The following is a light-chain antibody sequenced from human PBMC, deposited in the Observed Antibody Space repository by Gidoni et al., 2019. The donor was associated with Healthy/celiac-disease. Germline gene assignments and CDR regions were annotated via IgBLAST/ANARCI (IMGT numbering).Light chain of an antibody. CDR2: DAS. J-gene: IGKJ1*01. CDR3: QQRSNWPHTWT. CDR1: QSVSSY. Sequence: IVLTQSPATLSLSPGERATLSCSASQSVSSYLAWSQQKPGQAPRLLLSDASNRATGIPARFSGSGSGTDFTLTISSLEPEDFAVYYCQQRSNWPHTWTFGQGTKVEIK. V-gene: IGKV3-11*01.